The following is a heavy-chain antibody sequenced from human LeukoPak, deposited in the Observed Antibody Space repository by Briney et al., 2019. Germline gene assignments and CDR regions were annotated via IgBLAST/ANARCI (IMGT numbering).Heavy chain of an antibody. J-gene: IGHJ4*02. CDR2: MYYSGSS. V-gene: IGHV4-39*01. CDR3: ARNYYDSSDYYPWYFDY. CDR1: GDSFSSSTYY. Sequence: PSETLSLTCTVSGDSFSSSTYYWGWIRHAPEKGLEWIGSMYYSGSSYYNQSLKSRVTISVDTSKNQFSLKLTSVTAADTAVYYCARNYYDSSDYYPWYFDYWGPGTLVTVSS. D-gene: IGHD3-22*01.